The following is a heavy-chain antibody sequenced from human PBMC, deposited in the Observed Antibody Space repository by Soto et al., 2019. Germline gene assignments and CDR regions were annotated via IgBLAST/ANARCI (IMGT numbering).Heavy chain of an antibody. CDR1: GGTFSSYA. V-gene: IGHV1-69*13. D-gene: IGHD2-21*02. CDR2: IIPIFGTA. J-gene: IGHJ6*02. CDR3: ARGLVAVGTAILYYYYYGMDV. Sequence: SVKVSCKASGGTFSSYAISWVRQAPGQGLEWMGGIIPIFGTANYAQKFQGRITITADESTSTAYMELSSLRSEDTAVYYCARGLVAVGTAILYYYYYGMDVWGQGTTVTVSS.